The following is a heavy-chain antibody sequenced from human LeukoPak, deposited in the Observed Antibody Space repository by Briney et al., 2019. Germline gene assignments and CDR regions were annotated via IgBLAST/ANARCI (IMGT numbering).Heavy chain of an antibody. D-gene: IGHD3-3*01. Sequence: GASVTVSCKASGGTFSSYAISWVRQAPGQGLEWMGGIIPIFGTANYAQKFQGRVTITADESTSTAYMELSSLRSEDTAVYYCASGGHYYYGMDVWGQGTTVTVSS. CDR2: IIPIFGTA. V-gene: IGHV1-69*13. CDR1: GGTFSSYA. CDR3: ASGGHYYYGMDV. J-gene: IGHJ6*02.